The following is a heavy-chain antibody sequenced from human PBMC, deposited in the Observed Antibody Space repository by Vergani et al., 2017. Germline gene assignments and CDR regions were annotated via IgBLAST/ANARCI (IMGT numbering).Heavy chain of an antibody. CDR1: GFTSAGYA. D-gene: IGHD6-6*01. CDR2: ISWNSNSI. CDR3: AKDLGTSSGGGWFDH. J-gene: IGHJ5*02. V-gene: IGHV3-9*02. Sequence: EVQLEESGGGLVLPGRSLRLSCVASGFTSAGYAMHWVRQAPGKGLEWVSGISWNSNSIGYADSVKGRFTISRDNAKNSLYLQMNSLRAEDTALYYCAKDLGTSSGGGWFDHWRQGTLVTVSS.